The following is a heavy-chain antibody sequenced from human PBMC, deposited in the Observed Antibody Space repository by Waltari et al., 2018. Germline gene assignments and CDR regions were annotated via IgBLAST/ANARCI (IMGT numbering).Heavy chain of an antibody. D-gene: IGHD4-17*01. V-gene: IGHV1-46*01. CDR1: GYIFTDHY. J-gene: IGHJ4*02. CDR3: AKRRGYGDFDY. Sequence: QVQLLQSGAEVKPGASVKISCKASGYIFTDHYMYWVRQAPGQGLDGMGIINPSDGSTTYTQKFQGRVTLTRDTSTSTVYMELSSLRSEDTAMYYCAKRRGYGDFDYWGQGTLVTVSS. CDR2: INPSDGST.